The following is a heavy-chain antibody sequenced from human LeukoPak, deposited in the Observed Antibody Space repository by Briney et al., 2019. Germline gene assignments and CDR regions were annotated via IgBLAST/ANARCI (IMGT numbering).Heavy chain of an antibody. Sequence: GGSLRLSCAASGFTFSSYGMHWVRQAPGKGLEWVAVISYDGSNKYYADSVKGRFTISRDNSKNTLYLQMNSLRAEDTAVYYCAKDTQWRGYYDDAFDIWGQGTMVTVSS. J-gene: IGHJ3*02. CDR2: ISYDGSNK. CDR3: AKDTQWRGYYDDAFDI. CDR1: GFTFSSYG. D-gene: IGHD3-3*01. V-gene: IGHV3-30*18.